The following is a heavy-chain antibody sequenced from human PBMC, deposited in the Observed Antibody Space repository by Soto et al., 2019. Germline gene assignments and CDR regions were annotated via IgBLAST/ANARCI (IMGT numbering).Heavy chain of an antibody. V-gene: IGHV4-61*08. CDR1: GGSVNNNDYY. D-gene: IGHD3-16*01. J-gene: IGHJ6*02. CDR2: IYYSGST. Sequence: SETLSLTCTVSGGSVNNNDYYWSWIRQPPGKGLEWIGYIYYSGSTNYNPSLKSRVTISVDTSKNQFSLKLSSVTAADTAVYYCAREGVRGSTTPGADYYYYGMDVWGQGTTVTVSS. CDR3: AREGVRGSTTPGADYYYYGMDV.